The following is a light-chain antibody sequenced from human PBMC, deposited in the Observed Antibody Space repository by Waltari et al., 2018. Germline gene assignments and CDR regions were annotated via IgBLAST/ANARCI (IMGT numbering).Light chain of an antibody. CDR3: QKYNDWYS. CDR2: DAS. V-gene: IGKV3-15*01. Sequence: EKVLTQSPATVSVSPGEGVTLSCGASQSVGSNIAWYQQRPGQAPRLVIYDASTRASGIPARFSGSGSGTEFTLTISGLQSEDCALYYCQKYNDWYSFGQGTKLEIK. J-gene: IGKJ2*03. CDR1: QSVGSN.